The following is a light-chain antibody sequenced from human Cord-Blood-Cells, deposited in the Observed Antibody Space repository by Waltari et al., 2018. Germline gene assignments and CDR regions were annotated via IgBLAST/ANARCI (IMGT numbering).Light chain of an antibody. J-gene: IGKJ1*01. CDR2: DAS. CDR3: QQYDNLPWT. V-gene: IGKV1-33*01. CDR1: QDISNY. Sequence: DIQMTQSPSSLSASVGDRVTITCQASQDISNYLNWYQQKPGKAPKLLIYDASNLETGVPSRLSGSGSGTDFTFTIRSLQAEDIETYYCQQYDNLPWTFGQGTKVEIK.